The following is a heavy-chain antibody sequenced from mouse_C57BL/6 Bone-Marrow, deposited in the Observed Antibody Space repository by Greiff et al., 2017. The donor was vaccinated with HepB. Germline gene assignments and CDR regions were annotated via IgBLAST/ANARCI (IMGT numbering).Heavy chain of an antibody. D-gene: IGHD2-3*01. CDR1: GFTFSDYY. CDR2: ISNGGGST. Sequence: EVKVVESGGGLVQPGGSLKLSCAASGFTFSDYYMYWVRQTPEKRLEWVAYISNGGGSTYYPDTVKGRFTISRDNAKNTLYLQMSRLKSKDPAMYDCARHDGYYGYFDVWGTGNTVTVSS. J-gene: IGHJ1*03. CDR3: ARHDGYYGYFDV. V-gene: IGHV5-12*01.